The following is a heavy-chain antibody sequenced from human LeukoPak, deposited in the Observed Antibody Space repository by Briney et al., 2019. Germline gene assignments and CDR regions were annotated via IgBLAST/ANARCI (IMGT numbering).Heavy chain of an antibody. D-gene: IGHD3-10*01. V-gene: IGHV3-23*01. CDR3: AKDLSLPSRGAVMWVSDAFDI. J-gene: IGHJ3*02. Sequence: GGSLRLSCAASGFNFSSYAMSWVRQAPGKGLEWVSAFSGSGGRTYYAHSVKGHFTISRDNPKHTLYLQMNSLRAEDTAVYDCAKDLSLPSRGAVMWVSDAFDIWGQGTMVTVSS. CDR1: GFNFSSYA. CDR2: FSGSGGRT.